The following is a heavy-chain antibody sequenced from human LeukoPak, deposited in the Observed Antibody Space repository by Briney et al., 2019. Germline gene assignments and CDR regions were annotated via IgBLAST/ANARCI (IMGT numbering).Heavy chain of an antibody. CDR3: ASRDQYYYDSSGYYYPHGFGY. V-gene: IGHV1-24*01. CDR2: FDPEDGET. J-gene: IGHJ4*02. D-gene: IGHD3-22*01. Sequence: GASVKVSCKVSGYTLTELSMHWVRQAPGKGLEWMGGFDPEDGETIYAQKFQGRVTMTEDTSTDTAYMELSSLRSEDTAVYYCASRDQYYYDSSGYYYPHGFGYWGQGTLVTVSS. CDR1: GYTLTELS.